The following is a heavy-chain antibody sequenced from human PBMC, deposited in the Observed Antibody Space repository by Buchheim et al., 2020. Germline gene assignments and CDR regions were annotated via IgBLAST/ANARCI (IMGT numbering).Heavy chain of an antibody. Sequence: QVQLVQSGAEVKKPGASVKVSCKASGYTFTGYYMHWVRQAPGQGLEWMGWINPNSGSTNYAQKFQGRVTMTRDTSISTAYMELSRLRSDDTAVYYCARDRTSLWFGESKYGMDVWGQGTT. CDR3: ARDRTSLWFGESKYGMDV. CDR1: GYTFTGYY. D-gene: IGHD3-10*01. CDR2: INPNSGST. J-gene: IGHJ6*02. V-gene: IGHV1-2*02.